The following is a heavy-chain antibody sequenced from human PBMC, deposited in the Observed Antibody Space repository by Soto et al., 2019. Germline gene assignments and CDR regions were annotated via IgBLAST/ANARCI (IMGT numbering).Heavy chain of an antibody. D-gene: IGHD3-22*01. CDR1: GFTFXXXX. CDR3: AREILSSGYEDYYYYYGMDV. J-gene: IGHJ6*02. Sequence: GGSLRLSCAASGFTFXXXXXXXXXXXXXKGLEXVAVIWYDGSNKYYADSVKGRFTISRDNSKNTLYLQMNSLRAEDTAVYYCAREILSSGYEDYYYYYGMDVWGQGTTVTVSS. V-gene: IGHV3-33*01. CDR2: IWYDGSNK.